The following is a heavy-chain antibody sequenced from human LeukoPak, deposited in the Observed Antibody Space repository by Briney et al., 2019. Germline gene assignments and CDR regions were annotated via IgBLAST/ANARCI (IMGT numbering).Heavy chain of an antibody. Sequence: ASVKVSCKASGYTFTTYAIHWVRQAPGQRLEWMGWINAGNGDTKYSQKFQGRVTITRDTSASTAYMDLSSLRSEDTAVYYCANLQQGGWFDPWGQGTLVTVSS. J-gene: IGHJ5*02. CDR1: GYTFTTYA. V-gene: IGHV1-3*01. CDR2: INAGNGDT. CDR3: ANLQQGGWFDP. D-gene: IGHD6-13*01.